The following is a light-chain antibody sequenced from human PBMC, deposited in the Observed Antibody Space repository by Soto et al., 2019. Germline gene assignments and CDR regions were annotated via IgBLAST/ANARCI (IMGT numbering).Light chain of an antibody. V-gene: IGLV2-14*01. CDR3: SSYTSTSTLYV. CDR2: EVT. J-gene: IGLJ1*01. Sequence: QSVLTQPASVSGSPGQSITISCIGTSSDIGAYKYVSWYQQHPGKVPKLMIYEVTNRPSGLSNRFSGSKSGNTASLTISGLQTEDEADYFCSSYTSTSTLYVFGTGTKVTVL. CDR1: SSDIGAYKY.